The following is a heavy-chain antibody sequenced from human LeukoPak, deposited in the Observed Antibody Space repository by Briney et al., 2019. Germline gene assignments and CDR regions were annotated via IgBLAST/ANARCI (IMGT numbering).Heavy chain of an antibody. D-gene: IGHD5-12*01. J-gene: IGHJ5*02. V-gene: IGHV4-61*02. CDR1: GGSISGGSFY. CDR3: ARLRGYSYAGDP. CDR2: IYASGST. Sequence: SETLFLTCTVSGGSISGGSFYWTWIRQPAGKGLEWIGRIYASGSTNYNSSLKSRVTISVDTSKNQFSLKLNSVTAADTAVYYCARLRGYSYAGDPWGQGTLVTVSS.